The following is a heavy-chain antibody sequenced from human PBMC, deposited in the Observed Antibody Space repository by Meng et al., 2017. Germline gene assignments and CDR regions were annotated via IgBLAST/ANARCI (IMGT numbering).Heavy chain of an antibody. CDR3: ARAIYCSGGSCYGVFDY. J-gene: IGHJ4*02. V-gene: IGHV1-69*13. CDR1: GGTFSSYA. Sequence: SVKVSCKASGGTFSSYAISWVRQAPGQGLEWMGGIIPIFGTANYAQKFQGRVTITADESTSTAYMELSSLRSEDTAVYYCARAIYCSGGSCYGVFDYWGQGTLVTVSS. CDR2: IIPIFGTA. D-gene: IGHD2-15*01.